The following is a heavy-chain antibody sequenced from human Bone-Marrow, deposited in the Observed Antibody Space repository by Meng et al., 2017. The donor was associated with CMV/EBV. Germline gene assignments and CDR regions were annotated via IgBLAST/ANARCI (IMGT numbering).Heavy chain of an antibody. CDR2: IKQDGSER. V-gene: IGHV3-7*04. CDR3: ARGVLGMDV. CDR1: GFTFNTYY. J-gene: IGHJ6*02. D-gene: IGHD3-10*01. Sequence: GGSLRLSCAASGFTFNTYYMSWVRQAPGKGLEWVANIKQDGSERYYVDSVKGRFTISRDNSKNTLYLRMNSLRIEDTAVYYCARGVLGMDVWGQGTTVTVSS.